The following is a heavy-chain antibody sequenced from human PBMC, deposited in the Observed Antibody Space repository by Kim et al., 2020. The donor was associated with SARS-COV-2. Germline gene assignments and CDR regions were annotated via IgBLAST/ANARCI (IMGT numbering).Heavy chain of an antibody. CDR2: ISYDGNNK. V-gene: IGHV3-30*18. J-gene: IGHJ4*02. CDR1: GFTFSSYG. D-gene: IGHD3-22*01. Sequence: GGSLRLSCAASGFTFSSYGMHWVRQAPGKGLEWVAVISYDGNNKFYADSVKGRFTISRDNSKNTLYLQMNSLRAEDTAVYYCAKDPYYYDSSGYYEHPLAPYSDYWGQGTLVTVSS. CDR3: AKDPYYYDSSGYYEHPLAPYSDY.